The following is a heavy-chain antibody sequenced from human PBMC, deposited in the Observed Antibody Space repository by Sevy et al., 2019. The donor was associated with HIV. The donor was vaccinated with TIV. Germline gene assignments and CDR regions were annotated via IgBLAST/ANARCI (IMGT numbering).Heavy chain of an antibody. CDR3: TRGDCGGDCSPHWFDP. CDR2: ITPTSGST. J-gene: IGHJ5*02. Sequence: ASVKVSCKASGYTFANFFLNWVRQAPGQRLEWMGLITPTSGSTIYAQRFQGRVTITRDTSTSTVYMELSSLRSEDTAVYYCTRGDCGGDCSPHWFDPWGQGTLVTVSS. CDR1: GYTFANFF. D-gene: IGHD2-21*01. V-gene: IGHV1-46*03.